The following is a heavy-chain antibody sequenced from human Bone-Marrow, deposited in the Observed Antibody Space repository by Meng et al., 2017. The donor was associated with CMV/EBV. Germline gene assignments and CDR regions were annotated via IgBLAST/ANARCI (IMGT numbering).Heavy chain of an antibody. V-gene: IGHV3-53*01. CDR1: GLSVSDNY. J-gene: IGHJ6*02. CDR3: ASPYCSSTSCYTDYYYGMDV. CDR2: IYSDGGT. D-gene: IGHD2-2*02. Sequence: GESLKISCAASGLSVSDNYMSWVRQAPGKGLEWVSVIYSDGGTHYADSVKGRFTISRDDSKNTLHLQMNNLRVEDTAVYYCASPYCSSTSCYTDYYYGMDVWGQGTTVTVSS.